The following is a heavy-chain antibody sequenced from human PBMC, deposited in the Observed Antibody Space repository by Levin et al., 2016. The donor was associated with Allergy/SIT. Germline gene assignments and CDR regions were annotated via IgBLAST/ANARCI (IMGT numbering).Heavy chain of an antibody. CDR3: AKVRRLDAFDI. CDR1: GFTFSTYA. CDR2: ISGSDNST. V-gene: IGHV3-23*01. Sequence: LSLTCAASGFTFSTYAMSWVRQAPGKGLEWVSSISGSDNSTYCADSVKGRFTISRDNSKDTLFLQMNSLRADDTAIYYCAKVRRLDAFDIWGLGTTVTVSS. D-gene: IGHD6-6*01. J-gene: IGHJ3*02.